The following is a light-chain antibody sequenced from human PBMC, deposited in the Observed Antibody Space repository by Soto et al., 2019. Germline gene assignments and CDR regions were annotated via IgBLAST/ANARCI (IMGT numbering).Light chain of an antibody. CDR1: RGVLYSSHNKNY. CDR2: WAS. CDR3: QQYFSTPFT. Sequence: DIVMTQSPDSLAVSLGDRATINCKSSRGVLYSSHNKNYLAWYQKKPGQPPKLLIYWASTRESGVPDRFSGSESGTDFTLTISSLQAEDVAVYYCQQYFSTPFTVGGGTKVDIK. J-gene: IGKJ4*01. V-gene: IGKV4-1*01.